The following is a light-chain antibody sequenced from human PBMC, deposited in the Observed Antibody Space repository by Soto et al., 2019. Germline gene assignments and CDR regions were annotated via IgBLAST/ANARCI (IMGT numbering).Light chain of an antibody. V-gene: IGKV1-39*01. Sequence: DIQVPQSPSYLSASVGDRVNITCRTTQSIRNYLNWYEQKPGKAPKLLIYAASGLQSGVPSRFSASGSGTDFTLTISSLQPEDFAAYYCQQTYSVPATFGQGTKVDIK. CDR1: QSIRNY. CDR3: QQTYSVPAT. J-gene: IGKJ1*01. CDR2: AAS.